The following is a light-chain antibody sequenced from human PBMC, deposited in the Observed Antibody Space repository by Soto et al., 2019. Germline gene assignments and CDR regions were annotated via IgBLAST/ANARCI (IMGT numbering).Light chain of an antibody. Sequence: DIQMTQSPSSLSASVGDRVTITCGASQGISTYLNWYLQKPGKAPKLLIYAASSLQSGVPSRFSGSGSETDFTLTISSLQPEDFATYSCQQSYSTTWTFGQGTKVDIK. CDR3: QQSYSTTWT. J-gene: IGKJ1*01. CDR2: AAS. V-gene: IGKV1-39*01. CDR1: QGISTY.